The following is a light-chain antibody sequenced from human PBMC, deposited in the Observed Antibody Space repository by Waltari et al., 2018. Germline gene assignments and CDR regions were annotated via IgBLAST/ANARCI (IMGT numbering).Light chain of an antibody. CDR3: SSYAGGGTGV. CDR1: NNDVGRYDL. CDR2: GGT. J-gene: IGLJ3*02. Sequence: QSALTQPASVSGSPGQSITISCPGTNNDVGRYDLVSWYQQHPGKAPKLVIYGGTKRPSGVSHRFSGSKSGNTASLTISGLQAEDEADYYCSSYAGGGTGVFGGGTKLTVL. V-gene: IGLV2-23*01.